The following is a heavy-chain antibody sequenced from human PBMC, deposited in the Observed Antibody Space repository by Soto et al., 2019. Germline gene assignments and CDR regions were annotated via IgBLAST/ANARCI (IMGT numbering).Heavy chain of an antibody. D-gene: IGHD5-12*01. CDR1: GYTFTSYY. CDR3: ARDRFGGYESDYYYYGMDV. CDR2: INPSGGST. J-gene: IGHJ6*02. Sequence: QVQLVQSGAEVKKPGASVKVSCKASGYTFTSYYMHWVRQAPGQGLEWMGIINPSGGSTSYAQKCKGRVTMTRDTSTSTVYMELSSLRSEDTAVYYCARDRFGGYESDYYYYGMDVWGQGTTVTVSS. V-gene: IGHV1-46*03.